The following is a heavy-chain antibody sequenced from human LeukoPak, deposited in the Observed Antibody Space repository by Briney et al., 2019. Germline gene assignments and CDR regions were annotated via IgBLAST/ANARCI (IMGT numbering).Heavy chain of an antibody. D-gene: IGHD3-10*01. V-gene: IGHV3-30*15. J-gene: IGHJ4*02. CDR3: AREAYYGSGRSRQPSPV. CDR2: TSKDGFNQ. CDR1: GFTFSSYA. Sequence: PGTSLRLSCAASGFTFSSYAMYWVRQAPGKGLEWVSLTSKDGFNQDHADSVKGRFTISRDNSRDTLYLQMSSLRPEDTAVYYCAREAYYGSGRSRQPSPVWGQGTLVIVSS.